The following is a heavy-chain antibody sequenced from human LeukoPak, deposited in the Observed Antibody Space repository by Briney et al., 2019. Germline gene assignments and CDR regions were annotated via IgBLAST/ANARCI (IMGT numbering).Heavy chain of an antibody. V-gene: IGHV4-61*02. Sequence: SQTLSLTRTVSGGSISSGSYYWSWIRQPAGKGLEWIGRIYTSGSTNYNPSLKSRVTISVDTSKNQFSLKLSSVTAADTAVYYCAGTRIAASPHWGQGTLVTVSS. D-gene: IGHD6-13*01. CDR1: GGSISSGSYY. J-gene: IGHJ4*02. CDR3: AGTRIAASPH. CDR2: IYTSGST.